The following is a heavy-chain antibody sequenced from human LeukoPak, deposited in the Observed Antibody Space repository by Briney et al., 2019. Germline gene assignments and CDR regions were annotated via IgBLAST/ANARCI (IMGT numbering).Heavy chain of an antibody. CDR2: IYYSGST. V-gene: IGHV4-39*01. CDR3: ARHVLSGYLNYWYFDL. D-gene: IGHD3-3*01. J-gene: IGHJ2*01. CDR1: GGSISSYY. Sequence: SETLSLTCTVSGGSISSYYWGWIRQPPGKGLGWIGSIYYSGSTYYNPSLKSRVTISVDTSKNQFSLKLSSVTAADTAVYYCARHVLSGYLNYWYFDLWGRGTLVTVSS.